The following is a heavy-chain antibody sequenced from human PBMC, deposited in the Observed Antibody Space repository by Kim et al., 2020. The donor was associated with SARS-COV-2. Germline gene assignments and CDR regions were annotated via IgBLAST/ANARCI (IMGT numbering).Heavy chain of an antibody. V-gene: IGHV1-69*13. CDR1: GGTFSSYA. CDR2: IIPIFGTA. J-gene: IGHJ5*02. Sequence: SVKVSCKASGGTFSSYAISWVRQAPGQGLEWMGGIIPIFGTANYAQKFQGRVTITADESTSTAYMELSSLRSEDTAVYYCASDVWFGEFSQPGWFDPWGQGTLVTVSS. CDR3: ASDVWFGEFSQPGWFDP. D-gene: IGHD3-10*01.